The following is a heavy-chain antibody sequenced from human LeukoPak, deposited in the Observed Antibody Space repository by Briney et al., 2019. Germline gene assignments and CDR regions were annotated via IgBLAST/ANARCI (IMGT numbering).Heavy chain of an antibody. Sequence: ASVKVSCKASGNTFTGYYIHWVRQAPGQGLEWMGWINPDSGATNYAQNLQGRVTMTRDTSISTAYMELSRLRSDDTAAYYCVRDVRTGSYVNWFDPWGQGTLVTVSS. CDR1: GNTFTGYY. CDR2: INPDSGAT. D-gene: IGHD3-9*01. J-gene: IGHJ5*02. V-gene: IGHV1-2*02. CDR3: VRDVRTGSYVNWFDP.